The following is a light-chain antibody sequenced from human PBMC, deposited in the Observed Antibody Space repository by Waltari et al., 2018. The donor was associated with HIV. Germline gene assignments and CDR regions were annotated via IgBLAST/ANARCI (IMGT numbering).Light chain of an antibody. CDR1: QMISTY. CDR2: SAS. Sequence: DIQMTQSPSSLSASVGERVTVNCRASQMISTYVNWYHQTVGRAPKLLVSSASTLQPGVSSRFNASGSGTLFTLVIASLQSEDFGTYYCQQSYTGPWTFGQGTRV. J-gene: IGKJ1*01. V-gene: IGKV1-39*01. CDR3: QQSYTGPWT.